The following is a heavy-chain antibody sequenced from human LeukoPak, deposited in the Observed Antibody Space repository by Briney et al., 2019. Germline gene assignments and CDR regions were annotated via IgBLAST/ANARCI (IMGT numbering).Heavy chain of an antibody. Sequence: GGSLRLSCVASGFTFRNYAMSWVRQAPGKGLEWVSGIGNTGGSTYHADSVKGRFTISRDNSKNTLYLQMNSLRVEDTAVYYCARKGYCVGVGGSGEDNWGQGPWSPSPQ. D-gene: IGHD2-15*01. J-gene: IGHJ1*01. CDR3: ARKGYCVGVGGSGEDN. CDR2: IGNTGGST. CDR1: GFTFRNYA. V-gene: IGHV3-23*01.